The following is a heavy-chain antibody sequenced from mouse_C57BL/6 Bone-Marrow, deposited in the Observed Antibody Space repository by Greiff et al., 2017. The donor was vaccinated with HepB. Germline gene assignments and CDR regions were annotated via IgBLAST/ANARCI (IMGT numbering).Heavy chain of an antibody. J-gene: IGHJ2*01. CDR3: ARYIERYDYDERLDYFDY. CDR2: IRNKANGYTT. CDR1: GFTFTDYY. Sequence: EVKLMESGGGLVQPGGSLSLSCAASGFTFTDYYMSWVRQPPGKALEWLGFIRNKANGYTTEYSASVKGRFTISRDNSQSILYLQMNALRAEDSATYDCARYIERYDYDERLDYFDYWGQGTTLTVSS. V-gene: IGHV7-3*01. D-gene: IGHD2-4*01.